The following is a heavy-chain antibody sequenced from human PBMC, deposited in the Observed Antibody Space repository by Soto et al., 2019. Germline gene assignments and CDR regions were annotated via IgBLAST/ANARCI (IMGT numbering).Heavy chain of an antibody. CDR1: GYTFTSYA. D-gene: IGHD3-22*01. J-gene: IGHJ3*02. CDR3: ARDPGYYYDSSGYSPLGAFDI. CDR2: INAGNGNT. Sequence: QVQLVQSGAEVKKPGASVKVSCKASGYTFTSYAMHWVRQAPGQRLEWMGWINAGNGNTKYSQKFQGRVTITRDTSASTDYMELSSLRSEDKAVYSCARDPGYYYDSSGYSPLGAFDIWGQGTMVTVSS. V-gene: IGHV1-3*01.